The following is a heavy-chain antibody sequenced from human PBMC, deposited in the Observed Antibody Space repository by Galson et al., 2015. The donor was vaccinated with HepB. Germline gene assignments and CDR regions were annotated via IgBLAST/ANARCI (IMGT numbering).Heavy chain of an antibody. J-gene: IGHJ4*02. Sequence: PALVKPTQTLTLTCTFSGFSLTTSGVGVGRIRQPPGKALEWLALIHWDDDKRYSPSLKNRLTITKDTSKNQVVFTMTNMDPVDTATYYCVHSWVASLVFDSWGQGTLVTVSS. CDR1: GFSLTTSGVG. CDR3: VHSWVASLVFDS. D-gene: IGHD5-12*01. CDR2: IHWDDDK. V-gene: IGHV2-5*02.